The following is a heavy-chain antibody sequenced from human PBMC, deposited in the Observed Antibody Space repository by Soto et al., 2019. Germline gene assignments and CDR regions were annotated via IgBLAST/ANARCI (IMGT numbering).Heavy chain of an antibody. D-gene: IGHD3-10*01. V-gene: IGHV1-69*19. Sequence: QVQLVQSGAEMKKPGSSVKVSCQSSGGTFNTYAMNWVRHAPGQGPEWMGDISPMFGAANYAPKFQGRVTITADESTGTSYMQLSSLTSEDTALYFCAREVQVHTPSFVYWGQGTLVPVSS. CDR1: GGTFNTYA. CDR3: AREVQVHTPSFVY. CDR2: ISPMFGAA. J-gene: IGHJ4*02.